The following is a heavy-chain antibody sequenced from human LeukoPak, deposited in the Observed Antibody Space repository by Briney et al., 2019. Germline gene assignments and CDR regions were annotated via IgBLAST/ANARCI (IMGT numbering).Heavy chain of an antibody. V-gene: IGHV4-59*01. Sequence: PSETLSLTCTVSSGSISSYYWSWIRQPPGKGLEWIGYIYYSGSTNYNPSLKSRVTISVDTSKNQFSLKLSSVTAADTAVYYCARVGIAVAGTLAFDIWGQGTMVTVSS. J-gene: IGHJ3*02. CDR3: ARVGIAVAGTLAFDI. CDR1: SGSISSYY. CDR2: IYYSGST. D-gene: IGHD6-19*01.